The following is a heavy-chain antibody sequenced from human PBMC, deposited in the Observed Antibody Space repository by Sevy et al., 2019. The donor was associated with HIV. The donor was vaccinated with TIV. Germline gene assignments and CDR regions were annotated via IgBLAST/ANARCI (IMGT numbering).Heavy chain of an antibody. CDR2: ISAYNSKT. Sequence: ASVKVSCKASGYTFTSYGISWVRQAPGQGLEWMGWISAYNSKTNYAKKLQGRVTMTTDTSTSTAYMNLGSRRSEDTALYYCGREPFAITFGGVFAPFDYWGQGTLVTVSS. J-gene: IGHJ4*02. V-gene: IGHV1-18*01. D-gene: IGHD3-16*02. CDR1: GYTFTSYG. CDR3: GREPFAITFGGVFAPFDY.